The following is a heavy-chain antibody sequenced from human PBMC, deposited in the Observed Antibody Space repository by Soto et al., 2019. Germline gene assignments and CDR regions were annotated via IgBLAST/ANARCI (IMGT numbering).Heavy chain of an antibody. V-gene: IGHV1-69*01. CDR1: GGTFSSYA. CDR2: IIPIFGTA. CDR3: AGITYYYDSSGYGYYFDY. Sequence: QVQLVQSGAEVKKPGSSVKVSCKASGGTFSSYAISWVRQAPGQGLEWMGGIIPIFGTANYAQKFQGRVTITADESTSTAYMELSSLRSEDTAVDYCAGITYYYDSSGYGYYFDYWGQGTLVTVSS. D-gene: IGHD3-22*01. J-gene: IGHJ4*02.